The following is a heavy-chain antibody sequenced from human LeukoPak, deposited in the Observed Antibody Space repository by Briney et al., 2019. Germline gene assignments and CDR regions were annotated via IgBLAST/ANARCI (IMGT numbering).Heavy chain of an antibody. Sequence: PGGSLRLSCAASGFTVSSNYMSWVRQAPGKGLEWVSIIYSGGSTFYADSVKGRFTISRDNSKNTLYLQMNSLREEDTALYYCALESVAFQHWGQGTLVTVSS. J-gene: IGHJ1*01. CDR2: IYSGGST. D-gene: IGHD6-19*01. V-gene: IGHV3-53*01. CDR1: GFTVSSNY. CDR3: ALESVAFQH.